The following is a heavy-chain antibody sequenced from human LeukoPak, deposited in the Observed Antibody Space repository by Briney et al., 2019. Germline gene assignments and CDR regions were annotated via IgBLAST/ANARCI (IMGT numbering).Heavy chain of an antibody. CDR2: INHSGST. CDR3: ARSNPRLVGY. V-gene: IGHV4-34*01. CDR1: GGSFSGCY. Sequence: SETLSLTCAVYGGSFSGCYWSWIRQPPGKGLEWIGEINHSGSTNYNPSLKSRVTISVDTSKNQFSLKLSSVTAADTAVYYCARSNPRLVGYWGQGTLVTVSS. J-gene: IGHJ4*02. D-gene: IGHD1-26*01.